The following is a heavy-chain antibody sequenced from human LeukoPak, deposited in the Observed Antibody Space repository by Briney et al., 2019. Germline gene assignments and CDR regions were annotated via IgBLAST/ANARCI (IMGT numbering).Heavy chain of an antibody. CDR2: IYPCDSGT. V-gene: IGHV5-51*01. Sequence: GESLKISCKGSGYIFTSYCIGWLRQMPGKGLEWMGIIYPCDSGTRYSPSFQDHVTISSDKSISNAYLQRISLKASDTAMYYCAGQATVTTELDYWGHGTLVTVSS. CDR1: GYIFTSYC. CDR3: AGQATVTTELDY. D-gene: IGHD4-17*01. J-gene: IGHJ4*01.